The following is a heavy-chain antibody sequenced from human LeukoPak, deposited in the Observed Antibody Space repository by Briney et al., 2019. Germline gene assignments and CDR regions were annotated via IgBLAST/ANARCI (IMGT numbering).Heavy chain of an antibody. Sequence: SETLSLTCTVSGGSISNSYWSWIRQPPGKGLEWIGGIYYSESIYYDPSLKSRVNISVDTSKEQFSLELSAVTAADTAVYYCARDPMSLRYCSGGSCYHHWGQGTLVSVSS. V-gene: IGHV4-59*12. CDR2: IYYSESI. J-gene: IGHJ5*02. D-gene: IGHD2-15*01. CDR3: ARDPMSLRYCSGGSCYHH. CDR1: GGSISNSY.